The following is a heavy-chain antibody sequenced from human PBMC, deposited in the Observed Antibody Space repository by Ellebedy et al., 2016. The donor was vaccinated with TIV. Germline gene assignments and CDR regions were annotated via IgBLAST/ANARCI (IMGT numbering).Heavy chain of an antibody. CDR1: GGTFSSYA. Sequence: AASVKVSCKASGGTFSSYAISWVRQAPGQGLEWMGRIIPILGIANYAQKFQGRVTITADKSTSTAYMELSSLRSEDTAVYYCARDYSSDIGRSGWFDPWGQGTLVTVSS. D-gene: IGHD6-19*01. CDR2: IIPILGIA. J-gene: IGHJ5*02. CDR3: ARDYSSDIGRSGWFDP. V-gene: IGHV1-69*04.